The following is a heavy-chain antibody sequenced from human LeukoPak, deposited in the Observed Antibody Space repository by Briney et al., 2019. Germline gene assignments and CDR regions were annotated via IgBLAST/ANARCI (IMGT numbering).Heavy chain of an antibody. CDR3: ARDRLAHDAFDI. V-gene: IGHV4-59*01. Sequence: SETLSLTCTVSGGSISSYYWSWIRQPPGKELERIGYIYYSGSTNYNPSLKSRVTISVDTSKNQFSLKLSSVTAADTAVYYCARDRLAHDAFDIWGQGTMVTVSS. CDR2: IYYSGST. J-gene: IGHJ3*02. D-gene: IGHD3-9*01. CDR1: GGSISSYY.